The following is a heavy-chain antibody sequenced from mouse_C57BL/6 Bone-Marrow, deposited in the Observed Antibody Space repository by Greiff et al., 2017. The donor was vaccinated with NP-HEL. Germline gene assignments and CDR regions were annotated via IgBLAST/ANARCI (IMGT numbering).Heavy chain of an antibody. V-gene: IGHV1-81*01. D-gene: IGHD2-5*01. CDR3: ARFYYSNYGYYAMDY. J-gene: IGHJ4*01. CDR2: IYPRSGNT. CDR1: GYTFTSYG. Sequence: QVQLKQSGAELARPGASVKLSCKASGYTFTSYGISWVKQRTGQGLEWIGEIYPRSGNTYYNEKFKGKATLTADKSSSTAYMELRSLTSEDSAVYFCARFYYSNYGYYAMDYWGQGTSVTVSS.